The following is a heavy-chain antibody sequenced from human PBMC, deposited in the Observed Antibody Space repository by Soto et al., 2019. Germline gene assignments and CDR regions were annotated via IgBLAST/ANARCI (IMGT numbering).Heavy chain of an antibody. CDR2: ISSDGGDK. V-gene: IGHV3-30*18. CDR1: GFPFSDYA. Sequence: PGGSLRLSGAASGFPFSDYAMHWVRQAPGKGLEWAAVISSDGGDKNYANSVKGRFTLSRDNSKNTLNLQLNSLRADATAGYYCAKAFTVGAADYYFAYWGHGTLVTVSS. J-gene: IGHJ4*01. D-gene: IGHD1-26*01. CDR3: AKAFTVGAADYYFAY.